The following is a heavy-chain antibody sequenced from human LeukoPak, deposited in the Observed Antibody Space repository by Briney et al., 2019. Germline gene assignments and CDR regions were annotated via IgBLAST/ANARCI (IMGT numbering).Heavy chain of an antibody. J-gene: IGHJ4*02. Sequence: ASVKVSCKASGYTFTSYGISWVRQAPGQGLEWMGWISAYNGNTNYAQKLQGRVTMTTDTSTSTAYMELSRLRSDDTAVYYCARGGRYDFWSGYFFDYWGQGTLVTVSS. V-gene: IGHV1-18*01. CDR2: ISAYNGNT. D-gene: IGHD3-3*01. CDR1: GYTFTSYG. CDR3: ARGGRYDFWSGYFFDY.